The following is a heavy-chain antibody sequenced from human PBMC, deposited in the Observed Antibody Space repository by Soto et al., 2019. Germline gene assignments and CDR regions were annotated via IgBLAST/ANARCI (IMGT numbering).Heavy chain of an antibody. V-gene: IGHV4-30-4*01. J-gene: IGHJ6*02. CDR2: IYYSGST. D-gene: IGHD3-9*01. Sequence: LXPTWTVTSGSISSGYYYCSWIRQPPLKGLEWIGYIYYSGSTYYNPSLKSRVTISVDTSKNQFSLKLSSVTAADTAVYYCARDPKRPRYFDWWDGGSYGMDVSGHGTTVTVSS. CDR3: ARDPKRPRYFDWWDGGSYGMDV. CDR1: SGSISSGYYY.